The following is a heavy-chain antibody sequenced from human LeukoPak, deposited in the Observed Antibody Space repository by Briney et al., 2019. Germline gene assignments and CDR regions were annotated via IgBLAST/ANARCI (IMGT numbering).Heavy chain of an antibody. CDR3: ARGHRSGVRYFDWLFRSGWFDP. J-gene: IGHJ5*02. CDR1: GYSFTSYY. V-gene: IGHV1-46*01. CDR2: INPSGGST. Sequence: GASVKVSCKASGYSFTSYYMHWVRQAPGQGLEWMGIINPSGGSTSYAQKFQGRVTMTRDMSTSTVYMELSSLRSEDTALYHCARGHRSGVRYFDWLFRSGWFDPWGQGTMVTVSS. D-gene: IGHD3-9*01.